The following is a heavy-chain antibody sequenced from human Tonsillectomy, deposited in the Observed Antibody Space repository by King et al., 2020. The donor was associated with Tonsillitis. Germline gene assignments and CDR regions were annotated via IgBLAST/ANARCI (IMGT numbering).Heavy chain of an antibody. Sequence: QLVQSGGGLVKPGDSLRLSCAASGFTFSNALMSWVRQAPGKGLEWVGRIKSRSDGGTTDYAAPVKGRFSISRDDSQNTLYLQINSLKTDDTAVYYCATDNGYSADWGQGTLVTVSS. V-gene: IGHV3-15*01. CDR3: ATDNGYSAD. D-gene: IGHD5-24*01. CDR2: IKSRSDGGTT. CDR1: GFTFSNAL. J-gene: IGHJ4*02.